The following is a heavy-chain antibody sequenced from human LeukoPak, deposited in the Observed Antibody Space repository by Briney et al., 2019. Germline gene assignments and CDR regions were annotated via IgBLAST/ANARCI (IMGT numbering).Heavy chain of an antibody. CDR2: IYYSGST. CDR1: GGPISSYY. Sequence: SETLSLTCTVSGGPISSYYWSWIRQPPGKGLEWIGYIYYSGSTNYNPSLKSRVTISVDTSKNQFSLKLSSVTAADTAVYYCARDRGSLYYDFWSAPEDYYYYYMDVWGKGTTVTVSS. D-gene: IGHD3-3*01. CDR3: ARDRGSLYYDFWSAPEDYYYYYMDV. J-gene: IGHJ6*03. V-gene: IGHV4-59*01.